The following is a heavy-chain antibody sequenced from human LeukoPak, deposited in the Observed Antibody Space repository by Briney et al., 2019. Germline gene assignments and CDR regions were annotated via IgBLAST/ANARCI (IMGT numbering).Heavy chain of an antibody. J-gene: IGHJ4*02. D-gene: IGHD2-15*01. V-gene: IGHV3-21*06. CDR1: GFTVSSNY. Sequence: GGSLRLSCAASGFTVSSNYMGWVRQAPGKGLEWVSSISSTSSYINHADSVKGRFTISRDNAKNSLYLQMNSLRAEDTAVYYCARAQGYFDCLGQGTLVTVSS. CDR3: ARAQGYFDC. CDR2: ISSTSSYI.